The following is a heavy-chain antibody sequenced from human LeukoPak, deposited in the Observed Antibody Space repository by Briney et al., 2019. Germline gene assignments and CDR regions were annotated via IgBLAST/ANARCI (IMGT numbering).Heavy chain of an antibody. D-gene: IGHD2-15*01. CDR3: ARDFYCRGGSCHDY. Sequence: PSETLPLTCAVSGGSISSSNWWSWVRQPPGKGLEWIGEIYHSGSTNYNPSLKSRVTISVDKSKNQFSLKLSSVTAADTAVYYCARDFYCRGGSCHDYWGQGTLVTVSS. CDR2: IYHSGST. J-gene: IGHJ4*02. CDR1: GGSISSSNW. V-gene: IGHV4-4*02.